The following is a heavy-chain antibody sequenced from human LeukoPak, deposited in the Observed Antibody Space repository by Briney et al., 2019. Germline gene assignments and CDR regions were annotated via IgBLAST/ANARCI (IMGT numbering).Heavy chain of an antibody. CDR1: GFTFSSYW. Sequence: GGSLRLSCAASGFTFSSYWMSWVRQAPGKGLEWVANIKQDGGEKSYVDAVKGRFSISRDNAKSSLYLQMNSVRADDTAVYFCARAPSGSGSSLSFDYWGQGTLVTVSS. D-gene: IGHD3-10*01. J-gene: IGHJ4*02. V-gene: IGHV3-7*02. CDR2: IKQDGGEK. CDR3: ARAPSGSGSSLSFDY.